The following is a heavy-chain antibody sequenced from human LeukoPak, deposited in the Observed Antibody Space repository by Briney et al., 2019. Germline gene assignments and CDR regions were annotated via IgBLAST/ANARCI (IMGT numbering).Heavy chain of an antibody. D-gene: IGHD6-13*01. CDR2: IYTGGHT. J-gene: IGHJ4*02. CDR1: GFTVSSNY. Sequence: AGGSLRLSCAASGFTVSSNYMSWVRQAPGKGLEWVSLIYTGGHTYYADSVKGRFTISGDNSKNTLCLQMNSLRAEDTAFYYCATTAATYYFDYWGQGTLVTVSS. V-gene: IGHV3-53*01. CDR3: ATTAATYYFDY.